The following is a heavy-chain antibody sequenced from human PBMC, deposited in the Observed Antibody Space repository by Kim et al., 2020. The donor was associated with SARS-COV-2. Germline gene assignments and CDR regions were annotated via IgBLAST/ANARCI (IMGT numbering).Heavy chain of an antibody. CDR1: GGSISSSSYY. CDR3: ARVRITIFGVVIKTYYYYGMDV. V-gene: IGHV4-39*07. J-gene: IGHJ6*02. D-gene: IGHD3-3*01. Sequence: SETLSLTCTVSGGSISSSSYYWGWIRQPPGKGLEWIGSIYYSGSTYYNPSLKSRVTISVDTSKNQFSLKLSSVTAADTAVYYCARVRITIFGVVIKTYYYYGMDVWGQGTTVTVSS. CDR2: IYYSGST.